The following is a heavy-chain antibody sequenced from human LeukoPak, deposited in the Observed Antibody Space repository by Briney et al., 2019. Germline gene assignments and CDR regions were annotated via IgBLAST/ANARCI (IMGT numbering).Heavy chain of an antibody. J-gene: IGHJ4*02. CDR2: ISYDGSNE. Sequence: GGSLRLSCAASGFTFSSYVMHWVRQAPGKGLEWVAIISYDGSNEYYADSVKGRFTISRDNSKNTLYLQMNSLRAEDTAVYYCAKDLDYGDFYFDYWGQGTLVTVSS. D-gene: IGHD4-17*01. CDR3: AKDLDYGDFYFDY. CDR1: GFTFSSYV. V-gene: IGHV3-30*04.